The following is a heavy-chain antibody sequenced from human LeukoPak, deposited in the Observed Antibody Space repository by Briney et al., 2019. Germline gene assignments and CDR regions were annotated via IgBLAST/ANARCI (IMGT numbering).Heavy chain of an antibody. D-gene: IGHD1-1*01. CDR2: ISSSSSYI. V-gene: IGHV3-21*01. CDR3: ARDTTGTGDYYYYMDV. CDR1: GFTFSSYS. J-gene: IGHJ6*03. Sequence: GGSLRLSCAASGFTFSSYSMNWVRQAPGKGLEWVSSISSSSSYIYYADSVKGRFTIYRDNAKNSLYLQMDSLSAEDTAVYYCARDTTGTGDYYYYMDVWGKGTTVTVSS.